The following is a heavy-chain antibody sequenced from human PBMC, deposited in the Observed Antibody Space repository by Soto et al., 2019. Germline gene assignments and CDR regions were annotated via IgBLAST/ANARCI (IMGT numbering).Heavy chain of an antibody. Sequence: EVQLVESGGGLIEPGGSLRLSGVVSGFTVSSANYMSWVRQAPGKGLKWVSVIYSAGTTYYADSVKGRFTISRDNSKNTLYLQMNSLRAEDTAVYYCHGYGYWGQGTLVTVSS. V-gene: IGHV3-53*01. CDR3: HGYGY. CDR2: IYSAGTT. CDR1: GFTVSSANY. D-gene: IGHD5-12*01. J-gene: IGHJ4*02.